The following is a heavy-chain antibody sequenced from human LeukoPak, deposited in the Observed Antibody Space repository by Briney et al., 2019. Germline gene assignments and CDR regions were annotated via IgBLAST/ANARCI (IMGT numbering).Heavy chain of an antibody. V-gene: IGHV4-39*01. Sequence: SETLPLTCTVSGGSISSSSYYWGWIRQPPGKGLEWIGSIYYSGSTYYNPSLKSRVTISVDTSKNQFSLKLSSVTAADTAVYYCARGDVGATTVFDYWGQGTLVTVSS. CDR2: IYYSGST. CDR3: ARGDVGATTVFDY. CDR1: GGSISSSSYY. D-gene: IGHD1-26*01. J-gene: IGHJ4*02.